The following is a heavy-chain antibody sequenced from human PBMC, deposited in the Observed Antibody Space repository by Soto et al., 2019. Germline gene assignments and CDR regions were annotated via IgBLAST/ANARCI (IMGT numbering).Heavy chain of an antibody. V-gene: IGHV4-30-2*01. CDR1: GGSISSGGYS. D-gene: IGHD6-13*01. CDR3: ARVRLAAAHNWLDP. J-gene: IGHJ5*02. CDR2: IYHSGST. Sequence: SETLSLTCAVSGGSISSGGYSWSWIRQPPGKGLEWIGYIYHSGSTYYNPSLKSRVTISVDRSKNQFSLKLSSVTAADTAVYYCARVRLAAAHNWLDPWGQGTLVTVYS.